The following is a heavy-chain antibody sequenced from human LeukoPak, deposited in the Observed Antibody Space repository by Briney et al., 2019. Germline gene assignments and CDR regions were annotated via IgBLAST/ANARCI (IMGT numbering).Heavy chain of an antibody. CDR1: GFTFSSYA. V-gene: IGHV3-23*01. D-gene: IGHD3-16*01. CDR3: AKLGGHPLHNYYVGV. J-gene: IGHJ6*03. Sequence: GGSLRLSCAASGFTFSSYAMSWVRQAPGKGREWVSAISGSGGSTYYADSVKGRFTISRDNSNNTLYLQMNSLRAEDTAVYYCAKLGGHPLHNYYVGVWGKGTTVAVSS. CDR2: ISGSGGST.